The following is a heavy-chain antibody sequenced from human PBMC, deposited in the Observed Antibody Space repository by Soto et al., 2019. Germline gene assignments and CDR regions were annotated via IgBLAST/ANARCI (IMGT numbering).Heavy chain of an antibody. J-gene: IGHJ4*02. D-gene: IGHD3-22*01. Sequence: QLQLQESGPGLVKPSETLSLTCTVSGGSISSSSYYWGWIRQPPGKGLEWIGSINYSGSTYYNPSLKSRVTISVDTSKNQFSLKLSSVTAADTAVYYCARHRTYYDSSGYYSYYFDYWGQGTLVTVSS. CDR2: INYSGST. V-gene: IGHV4-39*01. CDR3: ARHRTYYDSSGYYSYYFDY. CDR1: GGSISSSSYY.